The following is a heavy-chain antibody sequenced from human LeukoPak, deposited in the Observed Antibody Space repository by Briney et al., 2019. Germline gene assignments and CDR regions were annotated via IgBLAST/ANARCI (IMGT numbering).Heavy chain of an antibody. V-gene: IGHV4-59*12. CDR1: GGSISSYY. D-gene: IGHD4-17*01. J-gene: IGHJ6*03. Sequence: SETLSLTCTVSGGSISSYYWSWIRQPPGKGLEWIGYIYYSGSTNYNPSLKSRVTISVDTSKNQFSLKLSSVTAADTAVYYCARTLRDYYYMDVWGKGTTVTVSS. CDR2: IYYSGST. CDR3: ARTLRDYYYMDV.